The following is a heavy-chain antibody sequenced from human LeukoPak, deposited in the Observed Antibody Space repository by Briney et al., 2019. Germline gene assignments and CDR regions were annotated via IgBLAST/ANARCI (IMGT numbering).Heavy chain of an antibody. D-gene: IGHD4-17*01. CDR2: IGAGGTFT. CDR1: GFTFSSYA. Sequence: GGSLRLSCTASGFTFSSYAMNWVRQAPGKGLEWVSGIGAGGTFTYYADSVKGRFTISRDNSRNTLYLQMNSLRADDTAVYYCAKDLDFNTYGDCFYSWGQGKPVSVSS. CDR3: AKDLDFNTYGDCFYS. V-gene: IGHV3-23*01. J-gene: IGHJ4*02.